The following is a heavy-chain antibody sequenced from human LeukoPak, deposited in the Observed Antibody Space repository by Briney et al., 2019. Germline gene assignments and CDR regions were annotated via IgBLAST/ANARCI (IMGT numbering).Heavy chain of an antibody. CDR3: AREDIVVVPAAFYYYGMDV. J-gene: IGHJ6*02. CDR2: IYYSGST. CDR1: GGSISSSSYY. Sequence: PSETLSLTRTVSGGSISSSSYYWGWIRQPPGKGLEWIGSIYYSGSTYYNPSLKSRVTISVDTSKNQFSLKLSSVTAADTAVYYCAREDIVVVPAAFYYYGMDVWGQGTTVTVSS. V-gene: IGHV4-39*02. D-gene: IGHD2-2*01.